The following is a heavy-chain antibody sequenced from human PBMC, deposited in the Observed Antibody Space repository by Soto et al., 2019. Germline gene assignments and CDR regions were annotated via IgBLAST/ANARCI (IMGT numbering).Heavy chain of an antibody. CDR2: INLNDGGT. D-gene: IGHD2-2*01. CDR1: EYSFGDYY. CDR3: VRDAPSHQSIFDL. V-gene: IGHV1-2*02. J-gene: IGHJ4*02. Sequence: GASVKVSCKTSEYSFGDYYLHCVRQAPEQGLEWMGWINLNDGGTNSPRKFQGRLTMTRDKSITTVYMELSRLRSDDTAVYFCVRDAPSHQSIFDLWGPGTLVTVSS.